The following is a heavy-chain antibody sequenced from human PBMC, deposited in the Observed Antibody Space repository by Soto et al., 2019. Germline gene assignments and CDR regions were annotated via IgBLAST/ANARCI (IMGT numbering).Heavy chain of an antibody. CDR3: ARVGGWRIGGFGGAFDI. CDR2: ISSSGSTI. D-gene: IGHD3-16*01. J-gene: IGHJ3*02. V-gene: IGHV3-48*03. CDR1: GFTFSSYE. Sequence: EMQLVESGGGLVQPGGSLRLSCAASGFTFSSYEMNWVRQAPGKGLEWVSYISSSGSTIYYADSVKGRFTISRDNAKNSLYLQMNSLRAEDTAVYYCARVGGWRIGGFGGAFDIWGQGTMVTVSS.